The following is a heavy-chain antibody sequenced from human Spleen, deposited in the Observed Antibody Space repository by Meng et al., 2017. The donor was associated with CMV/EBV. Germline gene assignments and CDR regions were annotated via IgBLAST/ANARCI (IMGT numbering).Heavy chain of an antibody. J-gene: IGHJ4*02. CDR2: ISPYNGDT. D-gene: IGHD1-26*01. CDR3: ARVPTSGNYRKDY. CDR1: GYTFHTYG. V-gene: IGHV1-18*01. Sequence: KTSGYTFHTYGIRWVRQAPGQGLEWMGWISPYNGDTNYAQNLQGRVTMTTDASTSTAYMELRSLRSDGTAFYYCARVPTSGNYRKDYWGQGALVTVSS.